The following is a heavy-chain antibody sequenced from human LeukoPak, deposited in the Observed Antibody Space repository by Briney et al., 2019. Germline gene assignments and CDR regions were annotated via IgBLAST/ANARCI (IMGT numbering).Heavy chain of an antibody. Sequence: SETLSLTCTVSGGSISSYYWSWIRQPPGKGLEWIGEINHSGSTNYNPSLKSRVTISVDTSKNQFSLKLSSVTAADTAVYYCASSLVAGTRGWFDPWGQGTLVTVSS. V-gene: IGHV4-34*01. D-gene: IGHD6-19*01. CDR2: INHSGST. J-gene: IGHJ5*02. CDR1: GGSISSYY. CDR3: ASSLVAGTRGWFDP.